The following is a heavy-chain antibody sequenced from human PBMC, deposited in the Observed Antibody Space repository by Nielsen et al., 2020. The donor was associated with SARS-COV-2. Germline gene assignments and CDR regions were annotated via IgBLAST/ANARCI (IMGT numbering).Heavy chain of an antibody. Sequence: GESLKISCAASGFTFSSYWMHWVRQAPGKGLVWVSRINSDGSSTSYADSVKGRFTISRDNAKNTLYLQMNSLRAEDTAVYYCAKFDQKRGATVTTGRGYFDLWGRGTLVTVSS. V-gene: IGHV3-74*01. D-gene: IGHD4-17*01. CDR3: AKFDQKRGATVTTGRGYFDL. J-gene: IGHJ2*01. CDR2: INSDGSST. CDR1: GFTFSSYW.